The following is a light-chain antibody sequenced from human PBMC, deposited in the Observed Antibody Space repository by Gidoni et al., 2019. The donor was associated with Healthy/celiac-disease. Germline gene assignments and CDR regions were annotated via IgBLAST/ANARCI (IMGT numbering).Light chain of an antibody. Sequence: DIQMTQSPSSLSASVGDRVTITCRASQSISSYLNWYQQKPGKAPKLLIYAASSLQSGVPSRFSVSVSGTDFTLTISSLQPEDFATYYCQQGYSTPRTFGGGTKLEIK. J-gene: IGKJ4*01. CDR3: QQGYSTPRT. CDR1: QSISSY. V-gene: IGKV1-39*01. CDR2: AAS.